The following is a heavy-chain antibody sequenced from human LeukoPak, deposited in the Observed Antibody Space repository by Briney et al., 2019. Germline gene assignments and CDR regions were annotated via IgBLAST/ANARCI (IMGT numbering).Heavy chain of an antibody. CDR2: ISGSGGST. CDR1: AFTFSSYA. D-gene: IGHD6-19*01. CDR3: AKVPRSSANNWFDP. J-gene: IGHJ5*02. Sequence: GGSLRLSCAASAFTFSSYAMSWVRQPPGKGLEWVSTISGSGGSTYYVDSVKGRFTISRDNSKNTLCLQMNSLRAEDTAVYYCAKVPRSSANNWFDPWGQGTLVTVSS. V-gene: IGHV3-23*01.